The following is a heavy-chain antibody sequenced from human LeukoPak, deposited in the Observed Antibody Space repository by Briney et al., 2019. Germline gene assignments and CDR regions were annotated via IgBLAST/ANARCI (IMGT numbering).Heavy chain of an antibody. V-gene: IGHV3-23*01. J-gene: IGHJ3*02. CDR2: ISGSGGST. Sequence: GGSLRLSCAASEFTFSSYAMSWVRQAPGKGLEWVSAISGSGGSTNYADSVKGRFTISRDNSKNTLYLQMNSLGVEDTAVYYCAKDIVVVPAAADAFDIWGQGTMVTVSS. D-gene: IGHD2-2*01. CDR1: EFTFSSYA. CDR3: AKDIVVVPAAADAFDI.